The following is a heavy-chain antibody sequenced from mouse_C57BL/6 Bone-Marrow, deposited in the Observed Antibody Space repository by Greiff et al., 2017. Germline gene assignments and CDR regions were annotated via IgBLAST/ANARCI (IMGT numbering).Heavy chain of an antibody. V-gene: IGHV1-81*01. CDR1: GYTFTSYG. J-gene: IGHJ3*01. Sequence: QVQLQQSGAELARPGASVKLSCKASGYTFTSYGISWVKQRTGQGLEWIGEIYPRSGNTYYNEKFKGKATLTADKSSSTAYMELRSLTSEDSAVYVCARDWWFAYWGQGTLVTVSA. D-gene: IGHD4-1*01. CDR2: IYPRSGNT. CDR3: ARDWWFAY.